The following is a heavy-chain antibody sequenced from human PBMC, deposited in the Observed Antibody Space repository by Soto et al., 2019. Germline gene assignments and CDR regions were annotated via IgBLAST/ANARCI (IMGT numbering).Heavy chain of an antibody. CDR3: ARGSWLAY. CDR1: GGSFSGYY. J-gene: IGHJ4*02. V-gene: IGHV4-34*01. Sequence: QVQLQQWGAGLLKPSETLSLTCAVYGGSFSGYYWSWIRQPPGKGLEWIGEINHSGSTNYNPSRKSRVTIAVDTSKKQFSLKLSSVTAADTAVYYCARGSWLAYWGEGTLVTVSS. D-gene: IGHD6-13*01. CDR2: INHSGST.